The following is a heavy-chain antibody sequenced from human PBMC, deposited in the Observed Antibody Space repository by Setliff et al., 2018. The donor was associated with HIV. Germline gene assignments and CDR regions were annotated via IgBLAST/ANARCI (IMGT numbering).Heavy chain of an antibody. CDR2: IYTTGRT. D-gene: IGHD3-10*01. Sequence: NPSETLSLTCTVSGDSISSANYFWNWIRQPAGKGLEWIGHIYTTGRTNYNPSLKSRVTISLDTSKNQFSLKVNSVTAADTAVYFCARDSFTVDYFMDVWGKGTPVTVSS. CDR3: ARDSFTVDYFMDV. V-gene: IGHV4-61*09. CDR1: GDSISSANYF. J-gene: IGHJ6*03.